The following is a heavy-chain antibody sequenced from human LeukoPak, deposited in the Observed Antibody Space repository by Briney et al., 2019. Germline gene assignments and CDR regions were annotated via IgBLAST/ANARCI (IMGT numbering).Heavy chain of an antibody. CDR2: ISTYNGNT. V-gene: IGHV1-18*01. J-gene: IGHJ4*02. CDR1: GYTFTSHG. CDR3: ARDSYYDSSGYYVKKYIDF. Sequence: GASVKVSCKASGYTFTSHGISWVRQAPGQGPEWMGWISTYNGNTHYAQKLQGRVIMTTDTSTSTTYMELRSLRSDDTAVYYCARDSYYDSSGYYVKKYIDFWGQGSLVTVSS. D-gene: IGHD3-22*01.